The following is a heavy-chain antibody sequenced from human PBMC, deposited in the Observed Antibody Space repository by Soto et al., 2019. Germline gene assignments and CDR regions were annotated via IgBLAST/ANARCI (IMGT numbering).Heavy chain of an antibody. J-gene: IGHJ1*01. CDR3: ARGGYDSSGYYYAQYFQH. D-gene: IGHD3-22*01. CDR1: GYTFTSYG. CDR2: ISAYNGNT. V-gene: IGHV1-18*04. Sequence: ASVKVSCKASGYTFTSYGIIWVRQAPGQGLEWMGWISAYNGNTNYAQKLQGRVTMTTDTSTSTAYMELRSLRSDDTAVYYCARGGYDSSGYYYAQYFQHWGQGTLVTVSS.